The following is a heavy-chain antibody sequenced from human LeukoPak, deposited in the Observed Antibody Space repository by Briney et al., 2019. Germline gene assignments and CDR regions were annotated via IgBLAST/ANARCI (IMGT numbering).Heavy chain of an antibody. D-gene: IGHD3-10*01. Sequence: ASVKVSCKASGYTFIGYYMHGLRQAPGQGLAGVGWTNPNSGDTNFTHKFQGRVTMTRDTSISTAYMEVSRLRYDDTAVYYCATLGSGGSPFDYWGQGTLVTVSS. CDR3: ATLGSGGSPFDY. CDR2: TNPNSGDT. V-gene: IGHV1-2*02. J-gene: IGHJ4*02. CDR1: GYTFIGYY.